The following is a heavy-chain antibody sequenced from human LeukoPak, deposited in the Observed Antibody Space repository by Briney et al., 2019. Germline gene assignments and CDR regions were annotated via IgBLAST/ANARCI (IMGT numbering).Heavy chain of an antibody. CDR1: GGPISNYY. D-gene: IGHD2-2*01. J-gene: IGHJ5*02. Sequence: PSETLSLTCTVSGGPISNYYWSWIRQSPENGLEWIGYIYYSGGTNHNPSFKSRVTLSVDMSKNQFSLKLSSLTAADTAMYYCARYALNWFDPWGQGTLVIVSS. V-gene: IGHV4-59*08. CDR2: IYYSGGT. CDR3: ARYALNWFDP.